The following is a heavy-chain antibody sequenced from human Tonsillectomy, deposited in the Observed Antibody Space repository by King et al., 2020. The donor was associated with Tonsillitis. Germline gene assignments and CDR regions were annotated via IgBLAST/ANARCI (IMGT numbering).Heavy chain of an antibody. CDR1: GGAIRSSSFY. J-gene: IGHJ1*01. V-gene: IGHV4-39*01. CDR2: IYHSGST. D-gene: IGHD5/OR15-5a*01. Sequence: QLQESGPGLVKPSETLSLTCTVSGGAIRSSSFYWDWIRQPPGKGLEWIGCIYHSGSTYYNPSLKSRVTISVDTSKNQFSLKLSSVTAADTAVYYCARHSVYDGSGWGQGTLATVSS. CDR3: ARHSVYDGSG.